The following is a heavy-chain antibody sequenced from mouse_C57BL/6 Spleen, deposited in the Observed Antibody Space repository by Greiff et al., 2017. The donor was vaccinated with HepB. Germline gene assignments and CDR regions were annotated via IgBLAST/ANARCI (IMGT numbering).Heavy chain of an antibody. CDR2: IDPSDSYT. CDR1: GYTFTSYW. D-gene: IGHD1-1*01. J-gene: IGHJ3*01. V-gene: IGHV1-69*01. CDR3: ARGVYGSAWFAY. Sequence: VQLQQSGAELVMPGASVKLSCKASGYTFTSYWMHWVKQRPGQGLEWIGEIDPSDSYTNYNQKFKGKSTLTVDKSSSTAYMQLSSLTSEDSAVYYCARGVYGSAWFAYWGQGTLVTVSA.